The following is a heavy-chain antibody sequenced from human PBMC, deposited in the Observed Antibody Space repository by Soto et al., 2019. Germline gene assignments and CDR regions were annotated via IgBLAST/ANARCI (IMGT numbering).Heavy chain of an antibody. V-gene: IGHV3-48*02. CDR2: ISSSSSTI. CDR3: ARDRYDSSGYEAPFDY. J-gene: IGHJ4*02. Sequence: GSLRLSCAASGFTFSSYSMNWVRQAPGKGLEWVSYISSSSSTIYYADSVKGRFTISRDNAKNSLYLQMNSLRDEDTVVYFCARDRYDSSGYEAPFDYWGQGTLVTVSS. D-gene: IGHD3-22*01. CDR1: GFTFSSYS.